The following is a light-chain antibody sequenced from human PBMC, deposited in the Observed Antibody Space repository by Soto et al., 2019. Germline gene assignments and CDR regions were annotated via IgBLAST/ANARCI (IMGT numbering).Light chain of an antibody. CDR3: SSYTSSSTPVV. V-gene: IGLV2-14*01. Sequence: QSALTQPASVSGSPGQSITISCTGTSSDVGGYNYVSWYQQHPGKAPKLMIYDVSNRPSGVSNRFPGSKSGNTASLTISGLQAEDEADYYCSSYTSSSTPVVLGGGTKLTVL. J-gene: IGLJ2*01. CDR2: DVS. CDR1: SSDVGGYNY.